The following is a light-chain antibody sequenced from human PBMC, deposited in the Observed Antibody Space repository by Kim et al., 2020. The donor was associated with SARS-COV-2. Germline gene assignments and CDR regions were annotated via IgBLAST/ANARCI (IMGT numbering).Light chain of an antibody. J-gene: IGKJ2*01. CDR2: GAS. CDR3: QHYGASPRT. Sequence: EIVLTQSPGTLSLSPGERASLSCRASQSVSGSFLAWYQQRPGQAPRLLIYGASRRAAGIPDRFSASESGTDFTLTITRLEPEDFAVYYCQHYGASPRTFGQGTKLEI. V-gene: IGKV3-20*01. CDR1: QSVSGSF.